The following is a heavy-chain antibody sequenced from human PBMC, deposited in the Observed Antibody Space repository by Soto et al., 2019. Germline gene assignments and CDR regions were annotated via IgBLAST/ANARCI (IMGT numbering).Heavy chain of an antibody. Sequence: EVQLLESGGGLVQPGGSLRLSCAASGFSFRSYVMNWVRQAPGKGLEWVSGITGSGGSTYYADSVKGRFTISRDNSKNMLYLQMNILRAEDTAVYFCAKGKDIVVVPDIDYWGQGTLVTVSS. D-gene: IGHD2-15*01. J-gene: IGHJ4*02. CDR2: ITGSGGST. CDR3: AKGKDIVVVPDIDY. CDR1: GFSFRSYV. V-gene: IGHV3-23*01.